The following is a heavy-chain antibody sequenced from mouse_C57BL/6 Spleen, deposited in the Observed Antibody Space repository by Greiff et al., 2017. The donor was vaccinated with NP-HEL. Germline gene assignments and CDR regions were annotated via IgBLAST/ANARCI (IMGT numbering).Heavy chain of an antibody. J-gene: IGHJ2*01. CDR1: GYAFSSSW. D-gene: IGHD2-3*01. Sequence: QVQLQQSGPELVKPGASVKISCKASGYAFSSSWMNWVKQRPGKGLEWIGRIYPGDGDTNYNGKFKGKATLTADKSSSTAYMQLSSLTSEDSAVYFCAHLGYYADYFDYWGQGTTLTVSS. CDR2: IYPGDGDT. V-gene: IGHV1-82*01. CDR3: AHLGYYADYFDY.